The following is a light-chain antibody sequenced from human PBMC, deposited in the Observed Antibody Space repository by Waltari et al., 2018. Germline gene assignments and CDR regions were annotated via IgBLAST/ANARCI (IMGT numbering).Light chain of an antibody. CDR1: QNILYSSNNKNY. Sequence: DIVMTQSPDSLAVSLGERATINCKSSQNILYSSNNKNYLAWYQLKPGQAPKLLFYWASTRESGVPDRFSGSGSGTEFTLTINSLQAEDVAVYYCQQHYITPRTFGQGTKVEIK. CDR2: WAS. CDR3: QQHYITPRT. V-gene: IGKV4-1*01. J-gene: IGKJ1*01.